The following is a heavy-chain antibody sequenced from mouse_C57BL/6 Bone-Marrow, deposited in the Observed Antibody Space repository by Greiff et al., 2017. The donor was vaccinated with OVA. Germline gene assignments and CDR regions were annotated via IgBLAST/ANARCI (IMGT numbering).Heavy chain of an antibody. CDR3: ARGGGHGPYV. V-gene: IGHV5-4*01. Sequence: EVQGVESGGGLVKPGGSLKLSCAASGFTFSSYAMSWVRQTPEKRLEWVATISDGGSYTYYPDNVKGRFTISRDNAKNNLYLQMSHLKSEDTAMYYCARGGGHGPYVWGTGTTVTVSS. D-gene: IGHD1-1*02. CDR1: GFTFSSYA. J-gene: IGHJ1*03. CDR2: ISDGGSYT.